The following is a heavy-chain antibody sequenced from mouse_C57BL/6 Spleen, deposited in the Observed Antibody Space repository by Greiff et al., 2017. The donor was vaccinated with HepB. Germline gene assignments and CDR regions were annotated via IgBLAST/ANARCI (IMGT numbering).Heavy chain of an antibody. Sequence: EVQLVESGGGLVKPGGSLKLSCAASGFTFSDYGMHWVRQAPEKGLEWVAYISSGSSTIYYADTVKGRFTISRDNAKNTLFLQMTSLRSEDTAMYYCARRRADYYGSSYGYFDVWGTGTTVTVSS. CDR2: ISSGSSTI. CDR3: ARRRADYYGSSYGYFDV. J-gene: IGHJ1*03. CDR1: GFTFSDYG. V-gene: IGHV5-17*01. D-gene: IGHD1-1*01.